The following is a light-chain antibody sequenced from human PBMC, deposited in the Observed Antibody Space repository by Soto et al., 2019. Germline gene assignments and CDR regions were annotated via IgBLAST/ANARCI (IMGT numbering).Light chain of an antibody. CDR2: QDT. Sequence: SYELTQPPSVSVSPGQTASITCSGDKLGDKYACWYQQKPGQSPVLVIYQDTKRPSGIPERFSGSNSGNTATLTISGTQAMEEADYSCQGGDSSTVFFGGGTKVTFL. V-gene: IGLV3-1*01. CDR3: QGGDSSTVF. CDR1: KLGDKY. J-gene: IGLJ2*01.